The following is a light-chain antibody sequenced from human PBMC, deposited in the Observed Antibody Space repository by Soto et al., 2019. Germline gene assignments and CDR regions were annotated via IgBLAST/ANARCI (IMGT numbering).Light chain of an antibody. CDR3: SSYTSKNTLV. V-gene: IGLV2-14*01. CDR1: NSDVGGYNY. J-gene: IGLJ2*01. Sequence: QSVLTQPASVSGSPGQSVTMSCTGANSDVGGYNYVSWYQHYPGEAPKLLIYDVTNRPSGVSTRFSASKSGSTASLTISGLQPEDEADYYCSSYTSKNTLVFGGGTKLTVL. CDR2: DVT.